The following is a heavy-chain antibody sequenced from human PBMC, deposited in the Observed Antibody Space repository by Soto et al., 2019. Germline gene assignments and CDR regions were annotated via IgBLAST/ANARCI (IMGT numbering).Heavy chain of an antibody. V-gene: IGHV4-59*01. Sequence: PSETLSLTCTVSGGSISSYYWSWIRQPPGKGLEWIGYIYYSGSTNYNPSLKSRVTISVDTSKNQFSLKLSSVTAADTAVYYCARISGYSYGLPPYFDYWGQGTLVTVS. D-gene: IGHD5-18*01. CDR2: IYYSGST. CDR3: ARISGYSYGLPPYFDY. CDR1: GGSISSYY. J-gene: IGHJ4*02.